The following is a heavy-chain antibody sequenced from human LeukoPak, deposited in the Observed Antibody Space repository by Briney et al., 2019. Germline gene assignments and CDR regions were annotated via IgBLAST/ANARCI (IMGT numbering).Heavy chain of an antibody. CDR2: IRYDGSNK. J-gene: IGHJ4*02. V-gene: IGHV3-30*02. CDR1: GFTFSSYG. Sequence: PGGSLRLSCAASGFTFSSYGMHWVRQAPGKGLEWVAFIRYDGSNKYYADSVKGRFTISRDNSKNTLYLQMNSLRAEDTAVYYCAKDLGSSSWYAFVDYWGQGTLVTVSS. CDR3: AKDLGSSSWYAFVDY. D-gene: IGHD6-13*01.